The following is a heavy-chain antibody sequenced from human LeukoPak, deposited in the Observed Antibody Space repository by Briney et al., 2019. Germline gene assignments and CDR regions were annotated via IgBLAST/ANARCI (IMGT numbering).Heavy chain of an antibody. Sequence: SSETLSLTCTVSGGSMSNYCWTWIRQPPGKGLEWIGYIFYTGSTNYNSSLNSRVTISIDTSKNQFSLKVSSVTAADTAVYYCARVAYFDYWTGYYFDYWGQGTLVTVSS. CDR1: GGSMSNYC. V-gene: IGHV4-59*01. D-gene: IGHD3-3*01. J-gene: IGHJ4*02. CDR2: IFYTGST. CDR3: ARVAYFDYWTGYYFDY.